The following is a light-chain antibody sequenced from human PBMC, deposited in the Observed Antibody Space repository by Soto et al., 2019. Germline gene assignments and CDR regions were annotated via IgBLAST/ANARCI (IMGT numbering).Light chain of an antibody. CDR1: STDVGSHKL. CDR2: EAY. V-gene: IGLV2-14*02. J-gene: IGLJ1*01. Sequence: QSALTQPASVSGSPGQSITISCTGTSTDVGSHKLVSWYQQYPGNAPKLIIFEAYKRPSGVSNRFSGSKSGSTASLTISGLQVEDEAEYFCFSFTTTSTHVFGTGTKLTVL. CDR3: FSFTTTSTHV.